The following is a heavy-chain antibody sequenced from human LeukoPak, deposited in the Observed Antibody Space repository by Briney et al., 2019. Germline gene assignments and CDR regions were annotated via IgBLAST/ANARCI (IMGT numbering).Heavy chain of an antibody. CDR2: INPNSGGT. J-gene: IGHJ4*02. V-gene: IGHV1-2*02. Sequence: ASVKVSCKASGYTFTGYYMHWVRQAPGQGLEWMGWINPNSGGTNYAQKFQGRVTMTRDTSVSTAYTELSKLRPDDTAVYYCARGGSRYYDGSCYYYDYWGQGTLVTVSS. D-gene: IGHD3-22*01. CDR3: ARGGSRYYDGSCYYYDY. CDR1: GYTFTGYY.